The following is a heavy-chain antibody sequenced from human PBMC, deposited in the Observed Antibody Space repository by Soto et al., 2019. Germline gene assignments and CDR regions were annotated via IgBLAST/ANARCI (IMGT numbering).Heavy chain of an antibody. CDR3: ARDLGYYGSGSYRPYYGMDV. CDR2: IYHSGST. V-gene: IGHV4-30-2*01. CDR1: GGSISSGGYS. D-gene: IGHD3-10*01. J-gene: IGHJ6*02. Sequence: SETLSLTCAVSGGSISSGGYSWSWIRQPPGKGLEWIGYIYHSGSTYYNPSLKSRVTISVDTSKNQFSLKLSSVTAADTAVYYCARDLGYYGSGSYRPYYGMDVWGQGTTVTVSS.